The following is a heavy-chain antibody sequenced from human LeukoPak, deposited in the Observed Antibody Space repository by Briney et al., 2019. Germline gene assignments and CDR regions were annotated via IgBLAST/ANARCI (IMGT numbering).Heavy chain of an antibody. CDR2: ISGSGGST. CDR1: GFTFSSYA. D-gene: IGHD5-18*01. Sequence: GGSLRLSCAASGFTFSSYAMSWVRQAPGKGLEWVSAISGSGGSTYYADSVKGRFTISRDNSKNTLYLQMNRLRAEDTAVYYCAKDRIQLWYWYFDLWGRGTLVTVSS. CDR3: AKDRIQLWYWYFDL. J-gene: IGHJ2*01. V-gene: IGHV3-23*01.